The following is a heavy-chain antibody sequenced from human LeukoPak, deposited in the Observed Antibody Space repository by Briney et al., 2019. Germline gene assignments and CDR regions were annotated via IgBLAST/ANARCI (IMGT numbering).Heavy chain of an antibody. D-gene: IGHD3-10*02. J-gene: IGHJ4*02. Sequence: QPGGSLRLSCSGSGFRFGGYAPSWVRQAPGKGLEWVGFIRSKALYGTSEYAASVEGRFAISRDDSNNIVYLQMNSLKTEDTAVYFCVRESVRDYYFDFWGQGTLVTVSS. V-gene: IGHV3-49*04. CDR2: IRSKALYGTS. CDR3: VRESVRDYYFDF. CDR1: GFRFGGYA.